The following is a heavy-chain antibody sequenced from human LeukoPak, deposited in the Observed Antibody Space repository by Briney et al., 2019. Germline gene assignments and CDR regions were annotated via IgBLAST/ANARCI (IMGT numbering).Heavy chain of an antibody. CDR3: AKFGSRLGELSFYSEYFQH. V-gene: IGHV3-11*01. CDR2: ISSSGSTI. Sequence: GGSLRLSCAASGFTFSDYYMSWIRQAPGKGLEWVSYISSSGSTIYYADSVKGRFTISRDNSKNTLYLQMNSLRAEDTAVYYCAKFGSRLGELSFYSEYFQHWGQGTLVTVSS. J-gene: IGHJ1*01. CDR1: GFTFSDYY. D-gene: IGHD3-16*02.